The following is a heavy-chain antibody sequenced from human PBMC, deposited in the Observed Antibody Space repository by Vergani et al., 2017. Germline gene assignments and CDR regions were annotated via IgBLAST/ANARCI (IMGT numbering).Heavy chain of an antibody. CDR1: GGSISSGSYY. CDR2: IYYSGST. D-gene: IGHD2-15*01. CDR3: ARDRGYCSGGSCYPEDYYYYYMDV. V-gene: IGHV4-61*02. Sequence: QVQLQESGPGLVKPSQTLSLTCTVSGGSISSGSYYWSWIRQPAGKGLEWIGRIYYSGSTNYNPSLKSRVTISVDTSKNQFSLKLSSVTAADTAVYYCARDRGYCSGGSCYPEDYYYYYMDVWGKGTTVTVSS. J-gene: IGHJ6*03.